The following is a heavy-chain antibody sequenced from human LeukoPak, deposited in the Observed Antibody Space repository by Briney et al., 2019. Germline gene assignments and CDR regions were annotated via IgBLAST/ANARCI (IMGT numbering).Heavy chain of an antibody. V-gene: IGHV1-2*02. J-gene: IGHJ6*03. CDR1: GYTFTGYY. CDR2: INPNSGGT. D-gene: IGHD5-18*01. Sequence: ASVKVSCKASGYTFTGYYMHWVRQAPGQGLEWMGWINPNSGGTNYAQKFQGRVTMTRDTSISTAYMELSRLRSDDTAVYYCAKTAMVPFYYYMDVWGKGTTVTVSS. CDR3: AKTAMVPFYYYMDV.